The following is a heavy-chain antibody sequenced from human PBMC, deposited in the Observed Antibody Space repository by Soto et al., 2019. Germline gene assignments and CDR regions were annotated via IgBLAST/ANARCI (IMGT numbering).Heavy chain of an antibody. D-gene: IGHD3-22*01. Sequence: GALRPFSEASCLSSINTWRNCVRQLARKGLVWVGLIKSEIVGGTTDFAAPVKGRFGISRDDSQNMVYLQMTSLKIEDTAVYFCTTDAYGTMIVVRFDYWGQGTLVTVSS. J-gene: IGHJ4*02. CDR1: CLSSINTW. V-gene: IGHV3-15*07. CDR2: IKSEIVGGTT. CDR3: TTDAYGTMIVVRFDY.